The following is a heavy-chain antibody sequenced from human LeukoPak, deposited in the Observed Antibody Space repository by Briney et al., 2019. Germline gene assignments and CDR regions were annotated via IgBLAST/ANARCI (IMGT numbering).Heavy chain of an antibody. V-gene: IGHV5-51*01. CDR2: IYPGDSDT. D-gene: IGHD3-22*01. J-gene: IGHJ6*02. Sequence: GESLKISCKGSGYSFTSYWIGCVRQMPGKGLEWMGIIYPGDSDTRYSPSLQCQVTISADKSISTAYLQWSSLKASDTAMYYCARRDSSGYPYYYYYNMDVWGQGSTVTVSS. CDR3: ARRDSSGYPYYYYYNMDV. CDR1: GYSFTSYW.